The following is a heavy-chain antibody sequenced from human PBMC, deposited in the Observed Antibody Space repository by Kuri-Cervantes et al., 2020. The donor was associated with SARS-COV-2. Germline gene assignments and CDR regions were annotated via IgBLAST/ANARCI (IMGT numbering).Heavy chain of an antibody. CDR2: IWPDGNNK. J-gene: IGHJ5*02. Sequence: GGCLRLSCTASGFSFSYYGMHWVRQAPGKGLEWVAVIWPDGNNKFYSDSVRGRFTISRDNSRSTLYLQMNSLRAEDTGVYYCARESAVHGIPWGYDPWGQGTLVTVSS. CDR1: GFSFSYYG. V-gene: IGHV3-33*08. D-gene: IGHD1-1*01. CDR3: ARESAVHGIPWGYDP.